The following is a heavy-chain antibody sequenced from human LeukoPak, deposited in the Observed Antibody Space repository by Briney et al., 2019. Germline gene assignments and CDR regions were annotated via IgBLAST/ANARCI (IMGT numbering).Heavy chain of an antibody. CDR1: GGSISSYY. J-gene: IGHJ4*02. D-gene: IGHD1-26*01. CDR3: ARDQGRVGATAFDY. V-gene: IGHV4-4*07. CDR2: IYTSGST. Sequence: SETLSLTCTVSGGSISSYYWSWIRQPAGKGLEWIGRIYTSGSTNYNPSLKSRVTISVDTSKNQFSLKLSSVTAADTAVYYCARDQGRVGATAFDYWGQGTLVSVSS.